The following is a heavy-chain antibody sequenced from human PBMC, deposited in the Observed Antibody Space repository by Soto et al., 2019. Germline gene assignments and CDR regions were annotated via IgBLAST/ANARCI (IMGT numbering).Heavy chain of an antibody. V-gene: IGHV4-31*03. CDR2: IYYSGST. CDR1: GGSISSGGYY. D-gene: IGHD6-13*01. CDR3: ARHFSGSSSWYPNFDY. Sequence: SETLSLTCTVSGGSISSGGYYWSWIRQHPGKGLEWIGYIYYSGSTYYNPSLKSRVTISVDTSKNQFSLKLSSVTAADTAVYYCARHFSGSSSWYPNFDYWGQGTLVTVSS. J-gene: IGHJ4*02.